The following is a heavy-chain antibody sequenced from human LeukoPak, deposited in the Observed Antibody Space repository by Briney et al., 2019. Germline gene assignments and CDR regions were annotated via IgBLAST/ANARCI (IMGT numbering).Heavy chain of an antibody. Sequence: GGSLRLSCAASGFSFDDYDMHWVRQAPGKGLEWVSLVSGDGGRTFYADSVKGRFTISRDNSKNSLYLQMNSLRTEDAALYYCAKDQSQYDFDMDVWGQGTTVTVSS. D-gene: IGHD3/OR15-3a*01. CDR3: AKDQSQYDFDMDV. CDR2: VSGDGGRT. J-gene: IGHJ6*02. CDR1: GFSFDDYD. V-gene: IGHV3-43*02.